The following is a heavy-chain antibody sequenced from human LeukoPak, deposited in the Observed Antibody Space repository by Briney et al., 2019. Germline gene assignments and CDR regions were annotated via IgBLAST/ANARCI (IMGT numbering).Heavy chain of an antibody. D-gene: IGHD6-19*01. CDR1: GYTFTGYY. J-gene: IGHJ4*02. V-gene: IGHV1-2*02. Sequence: ASVKVSCKASGYTFTGYYMHWVRQAPGQGLEWMGWINPNSGGTNYAQKFQGRVTMTRDTSISTAYMELSRLRSDDTAVYYCARDPQGAVAGTFLDHWGQGTLVTVSS. CDR2: INPNSGGT. CDR3: ARDPQGAVAGTFLDH.